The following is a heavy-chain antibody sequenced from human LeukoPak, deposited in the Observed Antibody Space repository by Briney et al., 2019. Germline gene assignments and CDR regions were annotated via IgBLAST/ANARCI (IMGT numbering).Heavy chain of an antibody. CDR3: VSFCETY. J-gene: IGHJ4*02. CDR2: INSDGSWT. V-gene: IGHV3-74*01. D-gene: IGHD2/OR15-2a*01. Sequence: GGSLRLSCAASGNYWMHWVRQVPGKGLVWVSHINSDGSWTSYADSVKGRFTISKDNAKNTVYPQMNSLRAEDTAVYYCVSFCETYWGRGTLVTVSS. CDR1: GNYW.